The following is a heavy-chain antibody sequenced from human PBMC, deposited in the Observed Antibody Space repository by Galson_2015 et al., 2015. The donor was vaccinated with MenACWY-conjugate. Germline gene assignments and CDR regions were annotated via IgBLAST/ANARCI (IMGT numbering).Heavy chain of an antibody. V-gene: IGHV1-2*04. CDR3: ARSPAGGYSGYGMDV. J-gene: IGHJ6*02. D-gene: IGHD3-22*01. Sequence: CKASGYTFTGYYMHWVRQAPGQGLEWMGWINPNSGGTNYAQKFQGWVTMTRDTSISTAYMELSRLRSDDTAVYYCARSPAGGYSGYGMDVWGQGTTVTVSS. CDR2: INPNSGGT. CDR1: GYTFTGYY.